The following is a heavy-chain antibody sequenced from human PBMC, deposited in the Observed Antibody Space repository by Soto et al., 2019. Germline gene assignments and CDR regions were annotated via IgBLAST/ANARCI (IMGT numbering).Heavy chain of an antibody. Sequence: GGSLRLSCAASGFTVSGNYMSWVRQAPGKGLEWVSVIYSGGTTYYADSEKGRFTISRDNSKNTLYLQMNSLRAEDTALYYCARDRDDYSGYDAFDIWGQGTMVTVSS. V-gene: IGHV3-66*01. CDR3: ARDRDDYSGYDAFDI. CDR1: GFTVSGNY. CDR2: IYSGGTT. J-gene: IGHJ3*02. D-gene: IGHD4-17*01.